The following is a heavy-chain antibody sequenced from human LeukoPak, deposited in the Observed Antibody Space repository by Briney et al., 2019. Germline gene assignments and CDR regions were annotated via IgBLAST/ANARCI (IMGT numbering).Heavy chain of an antibody. V-gene: IGHV4-4*02. D-gene: IGHD1-26*01. Sequence: SETLSLTCAVSGGSILSTNWWRWVRQPPGKGLEWIGKVHLNGATNYNPSVEGRVTMSIDKSKNHLSLEVISVTAAHTAMYYCTRESGAFSPFGFWGQGTLVTVSS. CDR3: TRESGAFSPFGF. CDR2: VHLNGAT. J-gene: IGHJ4*02. CDR1: GGSILSTNW.